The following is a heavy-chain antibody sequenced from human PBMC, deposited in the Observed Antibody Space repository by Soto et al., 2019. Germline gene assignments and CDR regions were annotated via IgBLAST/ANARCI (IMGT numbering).Heavy chain of an antibody. CDR3: VRWGYGYNSLEF. V-gene: IGHV1-2*06. J-gene: IGHJ4*03. CDR2: ITPNSGDT. CDR1: GYIFTGYF. Sequence: ASVKVSCKTSGYIFTGYFIHWVRQTPGQGLQWMGRITPNSGDTKYGQTFQGRVTFTRDTSTSTAYMELSGLRSDDTALYYCVRWGYGYNSLEFWGQGTLVAVCS. D-gene: IGHD5-12*01.